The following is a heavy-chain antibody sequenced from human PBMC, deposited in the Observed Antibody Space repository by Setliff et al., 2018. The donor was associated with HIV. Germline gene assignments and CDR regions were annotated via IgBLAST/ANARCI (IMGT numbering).Heavy chain of an antibody. Sequence: PGGSLRLSCAASGFTFDDYAMHWGRQAPGKGLEWVSGINWNSGTIAYADFVKGRFTISRDNAKNSLYLQMNSLRAEDTAVYYCARDRLGSGSSMDVWGKGTTVTVSS. CDR1: GFTFDDYA. D-gene: IGHD3-10*01. V-gene: IGHV3-9*01. CDR2: INWNSGTI. CDR3: ARDRLGSGSSMDV. J-gene: IGHJ6*03.